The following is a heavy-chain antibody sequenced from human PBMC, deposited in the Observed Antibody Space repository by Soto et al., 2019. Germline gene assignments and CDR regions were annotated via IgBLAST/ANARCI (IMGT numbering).Heavy chain of an antibody. J-gene: IGHJ4*02. CDR2: ISSNGSNK. CDR1: GFTFSSYA. CDR3: AKDAAAAGTFDY. D-gene: IGHD6-13*01. Sequence: QVQLVESGGGVVQPGRSLRLACAPSGFTFSSYAMQWVRQAPGKGLEWVGVISSNGSNKYYADSVKGRFTISRDNSKNTLYLQMNSLRAEDTAVSYCAKDAAAAGTFDYWGQGTLVTVSS. V-gene: IGHV3-30*18.